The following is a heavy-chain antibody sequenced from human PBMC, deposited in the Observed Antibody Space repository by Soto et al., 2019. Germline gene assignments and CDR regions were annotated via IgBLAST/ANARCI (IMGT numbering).Heavy chain of an antibody. V-gene: IGHV3-7*03. D-gene: IGHD1-26*01. CDR3: ASDRFRGTYYLRGVTYFFEE. CDR1: GLTFTDYW. CDR2: IKQDESEK. Sequence: GSLRLSCVTYGLTFTDYWMSWVRQAPGKGLEWVANIKQDESEKNYLDSVKGRSTISRDNAKNSLYLQMNGLRAEDTAVYYCASDRFRGTYYLRGVTYFFEEWGQGAPVTVSS. J-gene: IGHJ4*02.